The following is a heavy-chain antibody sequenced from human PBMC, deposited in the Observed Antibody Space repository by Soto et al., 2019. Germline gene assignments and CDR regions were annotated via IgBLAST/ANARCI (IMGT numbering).Heavy chain of an antibody. CDR2: IYYSGAT. J-gene: IGHJ6*02. D-gene: IGHD6-19*01. V-gene: IGHV4-39*07. Sequence: SETLSLTCAVSGGSISSTSYYWAWIRQPPGKGLEWVGTIYYSGATYYNPSLKSRLTISVDTSKNQFSLKLSSVTAADTAVYYCARGQLAVAGTARVGYYYYGMDVWGQGTTVTVSS. CDR3: ARGQLAVAGTARVGYYYYGMDV. CDR1: GGSISSTSYY.